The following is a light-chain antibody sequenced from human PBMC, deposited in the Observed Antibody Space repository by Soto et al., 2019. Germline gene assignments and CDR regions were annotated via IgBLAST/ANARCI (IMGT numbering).Light chain of an antibody. V-gene: IGLV1-44*01. J-gene: IGLJ1*01. CDR2: SNN. Sequence: QSLLTQPPSASGTPGRAATISRSGSSSHIGSNPVNWYQQLPGTTTKLLIYSNNQRPSGVPDRFSGSKSGTSASLAISGLQSGVEADYYCAAWDDSLDAYVFGTGTKVTVL. CDR3: AAWDDSLDAYV. CDR1: SSHIGSNP.